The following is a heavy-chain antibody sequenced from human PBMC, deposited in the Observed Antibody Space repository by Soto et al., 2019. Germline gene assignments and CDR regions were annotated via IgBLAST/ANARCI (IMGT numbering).Heavy chain of an antibody. CDR3: ARCGRNYYYYYYMDV. CDR2: INHSGST. D-gene: IGHD2-15*01. Sequence: QVQLQQWGAGLLKPSETLSLTCAVYGGSFSGYYWSWIRQPPGKGLEWIGEINHSGSTNYNPSLMSRVTISVDTSTSQFSLKLSSVNAADTAVYYCARCGRNYYYYYYMDVWGKGTTVTVSS. J-gene: IGHJ6*03. V-gene: IGHV4-34*01. CDR1: GGSFSGYY.